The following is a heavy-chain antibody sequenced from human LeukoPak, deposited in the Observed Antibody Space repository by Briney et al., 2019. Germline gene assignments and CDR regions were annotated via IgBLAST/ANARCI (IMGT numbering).Heavy chain of an antibody. D-gene: IGHD6-6*01. CDR3: ASLIAARRYYYYYGMDV. J-gene: IGHJ6*02. V-gene: IGHV1-69*13. CDR1: GGTFSSYA. Sequence: RASVTVSCKASGGTFSSYAISWARQAPGQGLEWMGGIIPIFGTANYAQRFQGRVTITADESTSTAYMELSSLRSEDTAVYYCASLIAARRYYYYYGMDVWGQGTTVTVSS. CDR2: IIPIFGTA.